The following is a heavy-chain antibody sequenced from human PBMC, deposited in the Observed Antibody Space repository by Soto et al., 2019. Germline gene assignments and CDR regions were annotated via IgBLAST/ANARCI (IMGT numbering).Heavy chain of an antibody. CDR2: IWYDGSNK. Sequence: QVQLVESGGGVVQPGRSLRLSCAASGFTFSSYGMHWVRQAPGKGLEWVAVIWYDGSNKYYADSVKGRFTISRDNXKXTXSLEMNSLRAEDTAVYYCARDRLRYCSGGSCYSPARWGQGTLVTVSS. D-gene: IGHD2-15*01. CDR3: ARDRLRYCSGGSCYSPAR. J-gene: IGHJ4*02. V-gene: IGHV3-33*01. CDR1: GFTFSSYG.